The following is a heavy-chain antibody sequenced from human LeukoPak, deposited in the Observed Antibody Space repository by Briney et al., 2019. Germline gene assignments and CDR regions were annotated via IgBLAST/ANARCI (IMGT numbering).Heavy chain of an antibody. CDR2: ISPSGGST. Sequence: GASVKVSCKASGYTFTSYYMHWVRQAPGQGLEWMGIISPSGGSTSYAQKFQGRVTMTRDTSTSTVYMELSSLRSEDTAVYYCARVYDSSGWSAWEDYWGQGTLVTVSS. CDR3: ARVYDSSGWSAWEDY. J-gene: IGHJ4*02. CDR1: GYTFTSYY. D-gene: IGHD6-19*01. V-gene: IGHV1-46*01.